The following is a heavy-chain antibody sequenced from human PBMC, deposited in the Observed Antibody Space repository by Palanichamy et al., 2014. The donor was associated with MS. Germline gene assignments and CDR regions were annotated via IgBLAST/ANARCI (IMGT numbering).Heavy chain of an antibody. CDR3: AVWSVGGSRLRFDY. J-gene: IGHJ4*02. CDR2: ISSSSSTI. Sequence: EVQLVESGGGLVQPGGSLRLSCAASGFTFSSYSMNWVRQAPGKGLEWVSYISSSSSTIYYADSVKGRFTISRDNAKNSLYLQMNSLRAEDTAVYYCAVWSVGGSRLRFDYWGQGTLVTVSS. D-gene: IGHD3-10*01. CDR1: GFTFSSYS. V-gene: IGHV3-48*01.